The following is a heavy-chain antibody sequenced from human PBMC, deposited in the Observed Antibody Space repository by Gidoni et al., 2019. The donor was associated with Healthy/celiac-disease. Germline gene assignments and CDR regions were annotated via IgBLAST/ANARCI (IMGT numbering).Heavy chain of an antibody. J-gene: IGHJ6*03. CDR3: ARAPNPDYYDSSGYYYYYYMDV. V-gene: IGHV4-31*03. D-gene: IGHD3-22*01. CDR1: GGPISSGGDY. CDR2: IYYSGRT. Sequence: QVQLQESGPGLGKPSPTLSLTCTVSGGPISSGGDYWSWIRQPPGKGLEWIGYIYYSGRTYYTPSLKSRVTISVDTSKNQFSLKLSSVTAADTAVYYCARAPNPDYYDSSGYYYYYYMDVWGKGTTVTVSS.